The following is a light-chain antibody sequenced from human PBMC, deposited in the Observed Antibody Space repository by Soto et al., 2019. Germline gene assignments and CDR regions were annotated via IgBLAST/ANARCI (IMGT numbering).Light chain of an antibody. Sequence: EIVLTQSPGTLSLSPGERATLSCRASQSVSSNFLAWYQQKPGQAPRLLIYGASSRATGSPDRFSGSGSGTDFTLTISRLEPEDFAVYYCQQYDSSPVTFGQGTKVEIK. CDR1: QSVSSNF. CDR2: GAS. CDR3: QQYDSSPVT. V-gene: IGKV3-20*01. J-gene: IGKJ1*01.